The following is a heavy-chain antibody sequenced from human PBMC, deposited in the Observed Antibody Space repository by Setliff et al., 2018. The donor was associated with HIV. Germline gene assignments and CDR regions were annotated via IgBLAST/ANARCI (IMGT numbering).Heavy chain of an antibody. CDR1: GGSFSGYH. CDR2: INHSGRT. J-gene: IGHJ6*03. V-gene: IGHV4-34*01. CDR3: AGVSITYWYSIPTFYYYYMDV. D-gene: IGHD2-15*01. Sequence: PSETLSLTCADYGGSFSGYHWNWIRQPPGKGLEWIGEINHSGRTNYNPSLKSRVTISVDTSKNQFSLKLRSVTAADTAMYYCAGVSITYWYSIPTFYYYYMDVWGKGTKVTVSS.